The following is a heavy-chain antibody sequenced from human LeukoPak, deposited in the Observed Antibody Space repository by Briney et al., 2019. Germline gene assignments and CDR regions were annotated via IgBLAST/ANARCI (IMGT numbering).Heavy chain of an antibody. CDR3: ARDRYYGSGSYYNPPLDY. Sequence: PGGALRLSCSLSVFIVSSNYISWVRQAPGKGVEWVSYISRGGSTIYYADSVKGRCTISRDNAKNSLYLQMNSLRAEDTAVYYCARDRYYGSGSYYNPPLDYWGQGRLVTVSS. CDR2: ISRGGSTI. CDR1: VFIVSSNY. D-gene: IGHD3-10*01. J-gene: IGHJ4*02. V-gene: IGHV3-11*01.